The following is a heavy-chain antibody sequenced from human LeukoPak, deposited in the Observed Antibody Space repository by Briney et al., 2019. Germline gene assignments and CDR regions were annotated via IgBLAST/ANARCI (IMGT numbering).Heavy chain of an antibody. V-gene: IGHV3-30*02. J-gene: IGHJ4*02. CDR3: AKDPTYSGSYVD. CDR2: IRYDGSNK. Sequence: GGSLRLSCAESAFIFSSYGMHWVREAPGKGLEWVAFIRYDGSNKYYADSVKGRFTISRDNSKNTLYLQMNSLRAEDTAVYYCAKDPTYSGSYVDWGQGTLVTVSS. D-gene: IGHD1-26*01. CDR1: AFIFSSYG.